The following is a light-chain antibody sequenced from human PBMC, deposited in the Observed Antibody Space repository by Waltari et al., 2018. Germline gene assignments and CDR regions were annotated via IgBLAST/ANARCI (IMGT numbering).Light chain of an antibody. CDR2: DVS. CDR3: SSYTSSNNMV. Sequence: QSALTQPASVSGSPGQSINISCTGTSSDVGGYSYVSWYQQHPGKAPKLMIFDVSNRPSGVSNRFSGSKSGNTASLTISGLQAEDEADYYCSSYTSSNNMVFGGGTRLTVL. J-gene: IGLJ2*01. CDR1: SSDVGGYSY. V-gene: IGLV2-14*03.